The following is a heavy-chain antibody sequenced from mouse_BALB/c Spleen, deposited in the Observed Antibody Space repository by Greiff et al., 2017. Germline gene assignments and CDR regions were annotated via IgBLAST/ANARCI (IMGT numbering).Heavy chain of an antibody. V-gene: IGHV3-2*02. CDR2: ISYSGST. J-gene: IGHJ1*01. CDR3: ARDYYGSSLDV. Sequence: EVQLQESGPGLVKPSQSLSLTCTVTGYSITSDYAWNWIRQFPGNKLEWMGYISYSGSTSYNPSLKSRISITRDTSKNQFFLQLNSVTTEDTATYYCARDYYGSSLDVWGAGTTVTVSS. D-gene: IGHD1-1*01. CDR1: GYSITSDYA.